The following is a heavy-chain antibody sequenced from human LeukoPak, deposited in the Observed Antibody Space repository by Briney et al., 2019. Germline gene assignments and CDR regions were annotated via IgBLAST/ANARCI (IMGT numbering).Heavy chain of an antibody. CDR3: ARGAPYDILTGYYLDWFDP. CDR1: GGSFSGYC. V-gene: IGHV4-34*01. D-gene: IGHD3-9*01. CDR2: INHSGST. J-gene: IGHJ5*02. Sequence: SETLSLTCAVYGGSFSGYCWSWIRQPPGKGLEWIGEINHSGSTNYNPSLKSRVTISVDTSKNQFSLKLSSVTAADTAVYYCARGAPYDILTGYYLDWFDPWGQGTLVTVSS.